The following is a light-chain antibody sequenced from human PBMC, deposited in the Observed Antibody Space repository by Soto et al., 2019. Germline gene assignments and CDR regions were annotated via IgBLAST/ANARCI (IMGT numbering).Light chain of an antibody. CDR2: EVS. Sequence: QSALTQPPSASGSPGQSVTISCTGTSSDVGGYNYVSWYQQHPGKAPKLIIYEVSKPPSGVPDRFSGSKSGNTAFLTVSGLQAEDEADDYCSSYAGRNKLVFGGGTKLTVL. CDR1: SSDVGGYNY. V-gene: IGLV2-8*01. CDR3: SSYAGRNKLV. J-gene: IGLJ2*01.